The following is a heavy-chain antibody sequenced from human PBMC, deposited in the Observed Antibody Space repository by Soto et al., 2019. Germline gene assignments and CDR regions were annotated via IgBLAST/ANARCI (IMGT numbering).Heavy chain of an antibody. D-gene: IGHD3-22*01. J-gene: IGHJ6*02. CDR2: IIPIFGTA. Sequence: GASVKVSCKASGGTFASYAISWVRQASGQGLEWMGGIIPIFGTANYAQKFQGRVTITADESTSTAYMELSSLRSEDTAVYYCARDWDDISGYYLPRGWKYYYYRMDVWGQGTTVTVSS. V-gene: IGHV1-69*13. CDR1: GGTFASYA. CDR3: ARDWDDISGYYLPRGWKYYYYRMDV.